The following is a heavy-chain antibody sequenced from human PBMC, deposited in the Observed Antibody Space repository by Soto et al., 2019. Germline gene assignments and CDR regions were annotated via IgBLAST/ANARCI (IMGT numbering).Heavy chain of an antibody. CDR2: ISRYGDIT. D-gene: IGHD3-22*01. Sequence: GGSLRLSCAASGFTCDIYAMTWVRQAPGKGLEWVSAISRYGDITYYADSVEGRFSISRDNSKNTLYLQMNSLRAEDTAVYYCAKDRYLDHDSRGYLFDNWGQGTLVTVSS. CDR1: GFTCDIYA. CDR3: AKDRYLDHDSRGYLFDN. V-gene: IGHV3-23*01. J-gene: IGHJ4*02.